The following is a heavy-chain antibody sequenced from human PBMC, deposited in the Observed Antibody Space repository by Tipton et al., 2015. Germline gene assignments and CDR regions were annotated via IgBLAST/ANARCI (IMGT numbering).Heavy chain of an antibody. Sequence: SLRLSCTASGFNFSTHVMSWVRQAPGKGLEWVSSIRGGGDKAYYAESVKGRVTISRDNSKNALYLQMNSLRVDDTAVYYCAKGWGNWNADYWGQGTLVTVSS. V-gene: IGHV3-23*01. CDR3: AKGWGNWNADY. CDR1: GFNFSTHV. CDR2: IRGGGDKA. J-gene: IGHJ4*02. D-gene: IGHD1-1*01.